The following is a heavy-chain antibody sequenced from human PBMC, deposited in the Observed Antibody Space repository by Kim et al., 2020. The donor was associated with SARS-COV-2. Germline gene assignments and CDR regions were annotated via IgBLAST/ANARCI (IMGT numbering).Heavy chain of an antibody. CDR2: IYYSGST. V-gene: IGHV4-59*08. Sequence: SETLSLTCTVSGASISGRHWSWIRLPPEKGLEWIGYIYYSGSTNYNPSLKSRVTLSVDTSKNQFSLKLRSVTAADTAVYYCARHSYYYDRSGYNDAFDIWGQGTMVTVSS. CDR1: GASISGRH. CDR3: ARHSYYYDRSGYNDAFDI. D-gene: IGHD3-22*01. J-gene: IGHJ3*02.